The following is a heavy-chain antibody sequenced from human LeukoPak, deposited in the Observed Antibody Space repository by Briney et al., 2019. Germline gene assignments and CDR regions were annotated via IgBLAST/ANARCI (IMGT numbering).Heavy chain of an antibody. V-gene: IGHV4-59*11. D-gene: IGHD3-22*01. Sequence: SEALSLTCAVSGGSISGHYWSWIRQPPGKGLEWIGYIYYSGKTYYGSSLRSRVTISVDTSKNHFSLKLTSVTAADTAVYYCARLLDNDSSGDPDTFDMWGQGTMVTVSS. CDR1: GGSISGHY. CDR3: ARLLDNDSSGDPDTFDM. J-gene: IGHJ3*02. CDR2: IYYSGKT.